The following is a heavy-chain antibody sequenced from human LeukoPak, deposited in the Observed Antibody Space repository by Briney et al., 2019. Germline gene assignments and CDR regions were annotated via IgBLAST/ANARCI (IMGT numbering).Heavy chain of an antibody. J-gene: IGHJ5*02. D-gene: IGHD3-3*01. CDR3: ARERSPIFGVVRRHNNWFDP. Sequence: ASVKVSCKASGYTFTSYTMNWVRQAPGQGLEWMGWINTNTRNPTYAQGFTGRFVFSLDTSVSTAYLQISSLKAEDTAVYYCARERSPIFGVVRRHNNWFDPWGQGTLVTVSS. CDR2: INTNTRNP. CDR1: GYTFTSYT. V-gene: IGHV7-4-1*02.